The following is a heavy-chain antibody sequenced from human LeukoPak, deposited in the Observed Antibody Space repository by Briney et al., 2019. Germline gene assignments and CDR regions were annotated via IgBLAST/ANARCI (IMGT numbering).Heavy chain of an antibody. CDR1: GYSISSGYY. Sequence: PSETLSLTCAASGYSISSGYYWGWIRPPPGKGLEWIGSIYHSGSTYYNPSLKSRVTISVDTSKNQFSLKLSSVTAADTAVYYCSRHMPSKVVAATRVGYWGQGTLVTVSS. J-gene: IGHJ4*02. CDR3: SRHMPSKVVAATRVGY. D-gene: IGHD2-15*01. CDR2: IYHSGST. V-gene: IGHV4-38-2*01.